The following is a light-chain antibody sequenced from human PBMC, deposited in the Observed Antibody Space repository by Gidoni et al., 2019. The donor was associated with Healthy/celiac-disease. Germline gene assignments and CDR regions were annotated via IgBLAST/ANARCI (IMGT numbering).Light chain of an antibody. CDR2: DAS. CDR1: QSVSSY. V-gene: IGKV3-11*01. Sequence: EIVLTQSPAPLSLSPGERATLSCRASQSVSSYFAWYQQKPGQAPRPLIYDASNRATGIPARFSGSGSGTDFTLTISSLEPEDFAVYYGQQRSNWPVTFGQXTRLEIK. CDR3: QQRSNWPVT. J-gene: IGKJ5*01.